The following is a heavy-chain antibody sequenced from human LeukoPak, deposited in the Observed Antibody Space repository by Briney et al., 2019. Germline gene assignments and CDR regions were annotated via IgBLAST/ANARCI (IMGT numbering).Heavy chain of an antibody. CDR1: GVSLSSTSHY. Sequence: KPSETLSLTCSVTGVSLSSTSHYWAWIRQAPGREPHWIGTMYFTGTTYHNPSLKNRVTLSIDKSTNQFSLKLTSVTAADTAIYFCARDLLLRSSFDPWGQGTLVTVSS. CDR3: ARDLLLRSSFDP. V-gene: IGHV4-39*07. J-gene: IGHJ5*02. D-gene: IGHD1-26*01. CDR2: MYFTGTT.